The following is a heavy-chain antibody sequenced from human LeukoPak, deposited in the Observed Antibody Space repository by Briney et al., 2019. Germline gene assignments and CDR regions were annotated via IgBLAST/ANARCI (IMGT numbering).Heavy chain of an antibody. CDR2: IYDNGNT. CDR1: GGPLSAYY. D-gene: IGHD1-1*01. CDR3: ATGETGSTLGGY. Sequence: SETLSLTCTVSGGPLSAYYWTWIRQPPGKGLEWIGYIYDNGNTNYNPPLKSRVTIPVDTSKNQFSLKLSSVTAADTAVYYCATGETGSTLGGYWGQGTLVTVSS. J-gene: IGHJ4*02. V-gene: IGHV4-59*01.